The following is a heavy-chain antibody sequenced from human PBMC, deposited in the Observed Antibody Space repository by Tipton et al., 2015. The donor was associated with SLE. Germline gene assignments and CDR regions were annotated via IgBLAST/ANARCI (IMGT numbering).Heavy chain of an antibody. V-gene: IGHV1-8*02. J-gene: IGHJ6*02. CDR2: MNPNSGNR. Sequence: QVQLVQSGAEVKNPGASVKVSCKASGYIFPNYGICWVRQAPGQGLEWLGWMNPNSGNRAYAQKFQGRVTMTRNTSISTAYMELSSLRSEDTAVYYCAREVYSGSYYYYYGMDVWGQGTTVTISS. CDR3: AREVYSGSYYYYYGMDV. D-gene: IGHD3-10*01. CDR1: GYIFPNYG.